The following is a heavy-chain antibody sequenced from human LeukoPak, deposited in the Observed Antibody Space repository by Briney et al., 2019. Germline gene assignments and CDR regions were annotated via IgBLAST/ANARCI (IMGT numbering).Heavy chain of an antibody. D-gene: IGHD6-13*01. Sequence: GRTLRLSCAASGFTLSSYEMNWVRLAPGKGLVWISYISRTGNSIYYADSVKGRFTISRDSAKNSLYLQMNSLRAEDTAVYYCARGPYSSNWYVDYWGQGTLVTVAS. V-gene: IGHV3-48*03. J-gene: IGHJ4*02. CDR3: ARGPYSSNWYVDY. CDR1: GFTLSSYE. CDR2: ISRTGNSI.